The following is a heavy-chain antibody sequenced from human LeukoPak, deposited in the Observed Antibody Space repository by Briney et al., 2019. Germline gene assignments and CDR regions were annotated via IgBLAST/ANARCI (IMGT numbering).Heavy chain of an antibody. CDR1: GFIFTTYT. CDR2: VTHSSTYI. J-gene: IGHJ4*02. D-gene: IGHD3-3*01. V-gene: IGHV3-21*01. CDR3: ARGNNFLAD. Sequence: GVTLSLSCAASGFIFTTYTMNWVRQAPGKSLEWVSSVTHSSTYIFYAGSVRGRFTISRDNTKNSVYLQMNSLRAEDMAVYYCARGNNFLADWGQGTLVTVSS.